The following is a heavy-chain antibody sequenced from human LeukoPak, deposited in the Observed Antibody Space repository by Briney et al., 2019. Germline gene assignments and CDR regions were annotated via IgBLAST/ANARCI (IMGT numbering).Heavy chain of an antibody. D-gene: IGHD1-26*01. V-gene: IGHV4-39*01. CDR2: IYYSGST. J-gene: IGHJ4*02. CDR3: ASFRYSGSYSDY. Sequence: SETLSHTCTVSGGSISSSSYYWGWIRQPPGKGLEWIGSIYYSGSTYYNPSLKSRVTISVDTSKNQFSLKLSSVTAADTAVYYCASFRYSGSYSDYWGQGTLVTLSS. CDR1: GGSISSSSYY.